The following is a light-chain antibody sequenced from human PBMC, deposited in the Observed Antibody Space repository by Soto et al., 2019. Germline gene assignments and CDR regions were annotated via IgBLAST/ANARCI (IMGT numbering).Light chain of an antibody. CDR1: QSVSSN. Sequence: EIMMTQSPATLSVSPGERATLSCRASQSVSSNLAWYQQKPGQAPRLLIYGASSRATGIPDRFSGSGSGTDFTLSISRLEPEDFAVYYCQQYSSLWTFGQGTKVDIK. V-gene: IGKV3D-15*01. CDR2: GAS. J-gene: IGKJ1*01. CDR3: QQYSSLWT.